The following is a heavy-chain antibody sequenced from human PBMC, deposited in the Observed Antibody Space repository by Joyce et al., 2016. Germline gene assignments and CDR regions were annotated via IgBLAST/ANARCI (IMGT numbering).Heavy chain of an antibody. CDR3: ARSGYYDTTLGYFDF. D-gene: IGHD3-22*01. V-gene: IGHV3-30*03. CDR2: ISNDGSDK. Sequence: QVHLVESGGGVVQPGRSMRLSCAASRFTFNRYSLHWVRQAPGKGLEWVTGISNDGSDKYYADSVRGRFTISRDNSKNKLYLQMNSLRAEDTAVYYCARSGYYDTTLGYFDFWDQGTLVTVSS. CDR1: RFTFNRYS. J-gene: IGHJ4*02.